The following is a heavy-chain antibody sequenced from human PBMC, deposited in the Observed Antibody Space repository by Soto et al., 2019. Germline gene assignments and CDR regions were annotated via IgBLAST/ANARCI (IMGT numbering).Heavy chain of an antibody. J-gene: IGHJ6*02. Sequence: PSETLSLTCTVSGGSISSYYWSWIRQPPGKGLEWIGYIYYSGSTNYNPSLKSRVTISVDTSKNQFSLKLSSVTAADTAVYYCARIVGSGVEFRMDVWGQGTTVTVSS. CDR3: ARIVGSGVEFRMDV. CDR1: GGSISSYY. CDR2: IYYSGST. D-gene: IGHD1-26*01. V-gene: IGHV4-59*01.